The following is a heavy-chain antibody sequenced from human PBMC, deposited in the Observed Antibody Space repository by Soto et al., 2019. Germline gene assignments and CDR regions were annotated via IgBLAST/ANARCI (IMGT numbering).Heavy chain of an antibody. CDR1: GYTFTGYY. V-gene: IGHV1-2*04. Sequence: ASVKVSCKASGYTFTGYYMHWVRQAPGQGLEWMGWINPNSGGTNYAQKFQGWVTMTRDTSISTAYMELSRLRSDDTAVYYCAATFLGRITMVRGVTHDDAFDIWGQGTMVTVSS. D-gene: IGHD3-10*01. CDR2: INPNSGGT. CDR3: AATFLGRITMVRGVTHDDAFDI. J-gene: IGHJ3*02.